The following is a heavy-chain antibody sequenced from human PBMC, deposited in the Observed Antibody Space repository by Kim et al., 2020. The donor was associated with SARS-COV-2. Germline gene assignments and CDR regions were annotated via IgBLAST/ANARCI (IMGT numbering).Heavy chain of an antibody. J-gene: IGHJ6*02. CDR1: GFTFSSYW. CDR2: IKQDGSEK. V-gene: IGHV3-7*01. D-gene: IGHD6-6*01. Sequence: GGSLRLSCAASGFTFSSYWMSWVRQAPGKGLEWVANIKQDGSEKYYVDSVKGRFTISRDNAKNSLYLQMNSLRAEDTAVYYCARDDPIAARASDYYYGMDVWGQGTTVTVSS. CDR3: ARDDPIAARASDYYYGMDV.